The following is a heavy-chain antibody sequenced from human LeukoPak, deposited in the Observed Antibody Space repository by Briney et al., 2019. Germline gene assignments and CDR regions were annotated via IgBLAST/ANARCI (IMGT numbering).Heavy chain of an antibody. V-gene: IGHV4-59*01. CDR3: ARRTVEGWFDP. CDR2: IDYAGNT. Sequence: SGTLSPTRTVLGGTIDTYTWSWIPPPPGKGLEWIGYIDYAGNTNYNPSLKSRVSMSVDTSKKQFSLNLRSVNAADTALYYCARRTVEGWFDPWGQGTLVTVSS. CDR1: GGTIDTYT. D-gene: IGHD5-24*01. J-gene: IGHJ5*02.